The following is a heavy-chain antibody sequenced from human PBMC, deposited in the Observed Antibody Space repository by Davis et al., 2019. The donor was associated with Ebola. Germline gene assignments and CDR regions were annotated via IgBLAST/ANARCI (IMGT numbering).Heavy chain of an antibody. D-gene: IGHD3-22*01. V-gene: IGHV4-34*01. J-gene: IGHJ4*02. CDR2: INYSGGT. CDR3: ARCRDSSGCLFDY. Sequence: MPSETLSPTCAVYAGSFTGYYWSWVRHHPGKGLEWIGEINYSGGTNYSPPLKSQVTISPDTSKNQFSLTLNSVTAANTAVYYCARCRDSSGCLFDYWGRGTLVTVSS. CDR1: AGSFTGYY.